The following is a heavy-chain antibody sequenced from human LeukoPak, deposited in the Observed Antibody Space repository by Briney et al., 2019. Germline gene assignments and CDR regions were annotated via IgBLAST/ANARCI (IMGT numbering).Heavy chain of an antibody. CDR3: AKEGDYDILTGYPRGIDY. CDR1: GGMFSSYA. Sequence: SVKVSCKASGGMFSSYAISWVRQAPGQGLEWMGGIIPIFGTANYAQKFQGRVTINADDSTSTAYMELSSLRPEDTAVYYCAKEGDYDILTGYPRGIDYWGQGTLVTVSS. V-gene: IGHV1-69*13. CDR2: IIPIFGTA. D-gene: IGHD3-9*01. J-gene: IGHJ4*02.